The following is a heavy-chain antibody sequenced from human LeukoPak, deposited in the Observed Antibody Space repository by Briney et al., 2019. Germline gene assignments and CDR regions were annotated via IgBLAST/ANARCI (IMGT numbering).Heavy chain of an antibody. CDR2: IYHTGST. CDR1: GDSISSGDYY. V-gene: IGHV4-61*08. Sequence: PSQTLSLTCTVSGDSISSGDYYWSWIRQSPGKGLEWIGYIYHTGSTSYSPSLKSRVTISADTSQNQFSLKLSSVTAADTAVYYCASRKLGNDYWGQGTLVTVSS. J-gene: IGHJ4*02. CDR3: ASRKLGNDY. D-gene: IGHD7-27*01.